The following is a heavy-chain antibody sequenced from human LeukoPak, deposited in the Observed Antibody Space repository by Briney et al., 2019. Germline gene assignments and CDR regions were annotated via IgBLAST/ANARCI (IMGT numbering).Heavy chain of an antibody. V-gene: IGHV1-8*01. Sequence: ASVKVSCKASGYTFTSYDINWVRQATGQGLEWMGWMNPNSGNTDYAQKFQGRVTMTRNTSISTACMELSSLRSEDTAVYYCARGGSSGWYGHYYYYGMDVWGQGTTVTVSS. J-gene: IGHJ6*02. D-gene: IGHD6-19*01. CDR2: MNPNSGNT. CDR3: ARGGSSGWYGHYYYYGMDV. CDR1: GYTFTSYD.